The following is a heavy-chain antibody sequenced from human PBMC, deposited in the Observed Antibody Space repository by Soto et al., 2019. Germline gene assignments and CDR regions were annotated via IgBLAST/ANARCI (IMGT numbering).Heavy chain of an antibody. J-gene: IGHJ4*02. CDR3: ARRFKGQPVLRYFDWFGFDY. D-gene: IGHD3-9*01. CDR2: IYYSGST. CDR1: GGSISSSSYY. V-gene: IGHV4-39*01. Sequence: SETLSLTCIDFGGSISSSSYYWGWIRQPPGKGLEWIGSIYYSGSTYYNPSLKSRVTISVDTSKNQFSLKLSSVTAADTAVYYCARRFKGQPVLRYFDWFGFDYWGQGTLVTVTS.